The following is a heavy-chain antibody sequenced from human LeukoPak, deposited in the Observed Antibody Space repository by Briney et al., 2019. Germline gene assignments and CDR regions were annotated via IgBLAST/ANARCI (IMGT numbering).Heavy chain of an antibody. Sequence: SETLSLTRTVSGGSISSGDYYWSWIRQPPGKGLEWIGYIYYSGSTYYNPSLKSRVTISIDTSKNQFSLKLSSVTAADTAVYYCASPYYYDSSGIEHWGQGTLVTVSS. J-gene: IGHJ1*01. CDR3: ASPYYYDSSGIEH. CDR1: GGSISSGDYY. D-gene: IGHD3-22*01. V-gene: IGHV4-30-4*01. CDR2: IYYSGST.